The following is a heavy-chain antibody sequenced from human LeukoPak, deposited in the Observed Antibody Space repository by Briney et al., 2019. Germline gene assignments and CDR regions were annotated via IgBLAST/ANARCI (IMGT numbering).Heavy chain of an antibody. CDR3: ARDFGYSSTLNWFDP. CDR1: GGTFSSYA. CDR2: INPNSGGT. Sequence: GASVKVSCKASGGTFSSYAISWVRQAPGQGLEWMGWINPNSGGTNYAQKFQGRVTMTRDTSISTAYTELSRLRSDDTAVYYCARDFGYSSTLNWFDPWGQGTLVTVSS. V-gene: IGHV1-2*02. D-gene: IGHD6-13*01. J-gene: IGHJ5*02.